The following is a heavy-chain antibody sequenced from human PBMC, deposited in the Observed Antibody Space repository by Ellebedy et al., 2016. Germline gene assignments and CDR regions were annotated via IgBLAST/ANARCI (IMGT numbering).Heavy chain of an antibody. CDR2: IYGNDDK. CDR1: GLSLSTSAVV. CDR3: VHRTTVTSVDF. D-gene: IGHD4-17*01. J-gene: IGHJ4*01. V-gene: IGHV2-5*01. Sequence: SGPTLVKPTQTLTLTCTFSGLSLSTSAVVVGWVRQPPRKALEWLTFIYGNDDKRYSPSLRNRLTITKDTSKNQVVLTLTNVNPVDKATYFCVHRTTVTSVDFWGQGTLVTVSS.